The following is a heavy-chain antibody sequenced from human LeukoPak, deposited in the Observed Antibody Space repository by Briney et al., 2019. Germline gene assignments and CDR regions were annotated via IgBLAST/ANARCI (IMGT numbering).Heavy chain of an antibody. Sequence: PGGSLRLSCAASGFTFSSYAMSWVRQAPGKGLEWVSAISGSGGSTYYADSVKGRFTISRDNSKNTLYLQMNSLRAEDTAVYYCAKVSYGSGSYYTGYYGMDVWGQGTTVTVSS. CDR2: ISGSGGST. J-gene: IGHJ6*02. V-gene: IGHV3-23*01. CDR3: AKVSYGSGSYYTGYYGMDV. CDR1: GFTFSSYA. D-gene: IGHD3-10*01.